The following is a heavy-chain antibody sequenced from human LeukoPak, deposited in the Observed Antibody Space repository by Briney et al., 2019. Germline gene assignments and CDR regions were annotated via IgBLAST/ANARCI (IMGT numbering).Heavy chain of an antibody. CDR3: ARVGSYDSSGYYFTD. Sequence: SDTLSLTCTVSGASISSHYWTWIRQPPGKALEWIGYIYRSGGTTYKPSLKSRVTISVDTSDNQVSLRLTSVTAADTAVYYCARVGSYDSSGYYFTDWGQGTPVTVSS. J-gene: IGHJ4*02. V-gene: IGHV4-59*11. CDR2: IYRSGGT. CDR1: GASISSHY. D-gene: IGHD3-22*01.